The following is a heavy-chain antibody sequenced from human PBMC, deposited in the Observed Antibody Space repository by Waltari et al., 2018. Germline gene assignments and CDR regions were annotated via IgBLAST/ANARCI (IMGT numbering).Heavy chain of an antibody. Sequence: QVQLQQWGAGLLKPSETLSLTCAVHGGAFSGYYWSWIRQPPGKGLEWIGEINHSGSANYNPSLESRVPISADTPKNQFSLRLSSVTAADTAVYYCARRGTNYAGRKFDPWGQGTLVTVSS. D-gene: IGHD2-8*01. J-gene: IGHJ5*02. CDR1: GGAFSGYY. V-gene: IGHV4-34*01. CDR2: INHSGSA. CDR3: ARRGTNYAGRKFDP.